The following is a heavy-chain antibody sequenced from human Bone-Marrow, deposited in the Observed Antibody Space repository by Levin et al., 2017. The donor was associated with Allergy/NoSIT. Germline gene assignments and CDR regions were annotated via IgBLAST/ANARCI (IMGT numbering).Heavy chain of an antibody. CDR2: IYYSGST. CDR3: ARESPNYYDSSGYYAWFDP. J-gene: IGHJ5*02. Sequence: SCTVSGGSISSYYWSWIRQPPGKGLEWIGYIYYSGSTNYNPSLKSRVTISVDTSKNQFSLKLSSVTAADTAVYYCARESPNYYDSSGYYAWFDPWGQGTLVTVSS. V-gene: IGHV4-59*01. D-gene: IGHD3-22*01. CDR1: GGSISSYY.